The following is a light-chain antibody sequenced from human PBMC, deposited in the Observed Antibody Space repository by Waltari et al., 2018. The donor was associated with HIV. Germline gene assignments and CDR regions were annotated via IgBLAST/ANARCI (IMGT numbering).Light chain of an antibody. CDR3: AAWDDSLSGRV. V-gene: IGLV1-47*02. Sequence: QSVLTQPPSAYATPGQRLTTPCSVSSSHIGRYHVYLYQQLPGTAPKLLSYNNNERPSGVPDRFSGSRSGTSASLASSGLHSEDEADYYWAAWDDSLSGRVFGGGTKLTVL. J-gene: IGLJ2*01. CDR1: SSHIGRYH. CDR2: NNN.